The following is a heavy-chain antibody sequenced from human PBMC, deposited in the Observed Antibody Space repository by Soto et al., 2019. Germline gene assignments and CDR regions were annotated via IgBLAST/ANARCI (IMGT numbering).Heavy chain of an antibody. CDR2: ISYDGSNK. V-gene: IGHV3-30*18. J-gene: IGHJ4*02. CDR3: AKGITGTTQHVD. CDR1: GFTXSSYG. Sequence: XGSLRLSCAASGFTXSSYGIHWVRQAPGKGLEWVAVISYDGSNKYYADSVKGRFTISRDNSKNTVYLQMNSLRVEDTAVYYCAKGITGTTQHVDWGQGTLVTVSS. D-gene: IGHD1-7*01.